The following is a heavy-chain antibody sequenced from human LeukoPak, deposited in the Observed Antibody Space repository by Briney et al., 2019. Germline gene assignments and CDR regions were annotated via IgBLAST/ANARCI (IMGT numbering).Heavy chain of an antibody. CDR1: AFTFSNCG. D-gene: IGHD3-3*01. Sequence: GGSLRLSCAASAFTFSNCGMHWVRQAPGKGLEWVAFIRYDGGNKYYADSVKGRFTISRDNSKDTLYLQMNSLRAEDTAVYYCAKVGIRFLEQYYHDYWGQGTLVTVSS. CDR3: AKVGIRFLEQYYHDY. J-gene: IGHJ4*02. CDR2: IRYDGGNK. V-gene: IGHV3-30*02.